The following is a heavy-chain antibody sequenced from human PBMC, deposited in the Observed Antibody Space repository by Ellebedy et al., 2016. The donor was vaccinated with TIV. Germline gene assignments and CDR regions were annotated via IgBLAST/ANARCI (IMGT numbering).Heavy chain of an antibody. V-gene: IGHV3-11*04. J-gene: IGHJ4*02. CDR3: ATHTPLL. CDR1: GFTFSDNY. CDR2: VSKSGTTI. Sequence: GGSLRLXXAASGFTFSDNYMSWIRQAPGKGLEWVSYVSKSGTTIYYTDSVKGRFTISRDNAKNSLYLQMNSLRVEDTAVYYCATHTPLLWGRGTLVSVSS. D-gene: IGHD2-2*02.